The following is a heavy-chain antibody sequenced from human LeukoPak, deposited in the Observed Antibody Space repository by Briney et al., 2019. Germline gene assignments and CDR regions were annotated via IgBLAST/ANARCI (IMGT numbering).Heavy chain of an antibody. V-gene: IGHV4-4*02. CDR2: IYHNGAT. D-gene: IGHD4-23*01. J-gene: IGHJ4*02. CDR1: GDSISNRNC. Sequence: SETLSLTCTVSGDSISNRNCWTWVRQPPGKGLEWIGEIYHNGATNYKPSLRSRVTMSLDKSKNQFSLKLNSVTAADTAVYYCVRNAGNSDYDSWGQGTLVTVSS. CDR3: VRNAGNSDYDS.